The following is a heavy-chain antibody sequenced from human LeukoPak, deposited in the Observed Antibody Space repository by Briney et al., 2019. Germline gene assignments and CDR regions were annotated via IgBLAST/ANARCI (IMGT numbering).Heavy chain of an antibody. V-gene: IGHV4-38-2*01. CDR3: ASSANYYASSGSFDY. J-gene: IGHJ4*02. CDR1: GYSISSGYY. CDR2: IYHSGST. Sequence: SETLSLTCAVSGYSISSGYYWGWIRQPPGKGLAWIGSIYHSGSTYYNPSLKSRVTIAVDTSKNQFSLKLSSVTAADTAVYYCASSANYYASSGSFDYWGQGTLVTVSS. D-gene: IGHD3-22*01.